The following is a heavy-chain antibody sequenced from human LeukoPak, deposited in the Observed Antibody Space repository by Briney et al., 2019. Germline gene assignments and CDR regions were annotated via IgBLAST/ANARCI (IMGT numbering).Heavy chain of an antibody. V-gene: IGHV1-2*02. CDR2: VNPNSGGT. D-gene: IGHD3-3*01. CDR1: GYTFTSYG. J-gene: IGHJ5*02. CDR3: ARVAGGVVIDP. Sequence: ASVKVSCKASGYTFTSYGISWVRQAPGQGLEWMGWVNPNSGGTNYAQKFQGRVTMTRDTSISTAYMELSRLRSDDTAVYYCARVAGGVVIDPWGQGTLVTVSS.